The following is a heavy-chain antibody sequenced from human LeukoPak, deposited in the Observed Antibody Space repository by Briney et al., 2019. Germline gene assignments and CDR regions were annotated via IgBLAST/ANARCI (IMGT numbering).Heavy chain of an antibody. CDR3: ATSGYRLMEFDY. D-gene: IGHD3-22*01. J-gene: IGHJ4*02. CDR2: IYYSGST. V-gene: IGHV4-39*07. CDR1: GGSISSSSYY. Sequence: SETLSLTCTVSGGSISSSSYYWGWIRQPPGKGLEWIGSIYYSGSTYYNPSLKSRVTISVDTSKNQFSLKLSSVTAADTALYYGATSGYRLMEFDYGGQGTRVTVSS.